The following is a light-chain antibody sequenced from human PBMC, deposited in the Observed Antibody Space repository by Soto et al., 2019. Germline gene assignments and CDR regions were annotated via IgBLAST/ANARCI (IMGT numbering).Light chain of an antibody. CDR3: QSYDSRLSVVV. CDR2: GNS. Sequence: QSVLTQPPSVSGAPGQRVTISCTGSSSNIGAGYDVHWYQQLPGTAPKLLIYGNSNRPSEVPDRFSGSKSGTSASLAITGLQAEDEADYYCQSYDSRLSVVVFGGGTKLTVL. J-gene: IGLJ2*01. V-gene: IGLV1-40*01. CDR1: SSNIGAGYD.